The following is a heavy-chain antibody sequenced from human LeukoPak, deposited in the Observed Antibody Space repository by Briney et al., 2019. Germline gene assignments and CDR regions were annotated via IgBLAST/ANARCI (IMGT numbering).Heavy chain of an antibody. CDR1: GFTFSSYS. V-gene: IGHV3-21*01. CDR3: AAVSMATVTLYGMDV. J-gene: IGHJ6*02. D-gene: IGHD2-21*02. CDR2: ISSSSSYI. Sequence: PGGSLRLSCAASGFTFSSYSMNWVRQAPGKGLEWVSSISSSSSYIYYADSVKGRFTISRDNAKNSLYLQMNSLRAEDTAVYYCAAVSMATVTLYGMDVWGQGTTVTVSS.